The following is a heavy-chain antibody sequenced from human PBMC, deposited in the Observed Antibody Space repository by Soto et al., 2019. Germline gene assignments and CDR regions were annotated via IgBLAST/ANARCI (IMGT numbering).Heavy chain of an antibody. D-gene: IGHD2-2*01. Sequence: GASVKVSCKASGYTFTSYDINWVRQATGQGLEWMEWMNPESGNIDYAQKFQGRVTMTRDTSISTAFMDLIGLRSDDTAVYYCARFVRHQLPTIDFWGQGTLVTVS. V-gene: IGHV1-8*01. CDR1: GYTFTSYD. CDR3: ARFVRHQLPTIDF. J-gene: IGHJ4*02. CDR2: MNPESGNI.